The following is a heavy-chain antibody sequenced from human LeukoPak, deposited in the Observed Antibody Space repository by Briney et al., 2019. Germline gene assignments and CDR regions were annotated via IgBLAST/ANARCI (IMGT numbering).Heavy chain of an antibody. Sequence: PGGSLRLSCAASGFTFSSYGMHWVRQAPGKGLEWVAVIWYDGSNKYYADSVKGRFTISRDNSKNTLYLQMNSQRAEDTAVYYCARDAPGDGYNSPDYWGQGTLVTVSS. CDR1: GFTFSSYG. D-gene: IGHD5-24*01. V-gene: IGHV3-33*01. CDR3: ARDAPGDGYNSPDY. CDR2: IWYDGSNK. J-gene: IGHJ4*02.